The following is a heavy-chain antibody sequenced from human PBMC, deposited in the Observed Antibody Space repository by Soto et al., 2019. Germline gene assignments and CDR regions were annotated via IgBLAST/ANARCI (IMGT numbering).Heavy chain of an antibody. CDR3: ARSGGSFNLDY. CDR1: GGSISNYY. J-gene: IGHJ4*02. D-gene: IGHD1-26*01. V-gene: IGHV4-4*07. CDR2: IYNSGST. Sequence: SETLSLTCTVSGGSISNYYWSWIRQPAGKGLEWIGRIYNSGSTKYNPSLKSRVTMSEDTSKNQFSLNLIFVTAADTAVYYCARSGGSFNLDYWGLGTLVTVSS.